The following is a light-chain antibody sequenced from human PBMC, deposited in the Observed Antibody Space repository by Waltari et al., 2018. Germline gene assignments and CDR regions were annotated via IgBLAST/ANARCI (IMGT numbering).Light chain of an antibody. CDR2: GAS. V-gene: IGKV3-15*01. J-gene: IGKJ4*02. CDR1: QSVSSN. Sequence: EIVMTQSPATLSVSPGERATLSCRASQSVSSNLAWYQQKPGQAPWLLIYGASTRAACIPARFSGSGSGTEFTLTISSLQSEDFAVYYCQQYNNWPLTFGGGTKVEIK. CDR3: QQYNNWPLT.